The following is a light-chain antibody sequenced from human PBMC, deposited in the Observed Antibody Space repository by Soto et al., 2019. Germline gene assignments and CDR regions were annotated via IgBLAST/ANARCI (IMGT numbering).Light chain of an antibody. CDR1: QSVLYSSNDKNF. CDR2: WAS. CDR3: HQYYSAPWT. V-gene: IGKV4-1*01. J-gene: IGKJ1*01. Sequence: DIVMTQSPDSLAVSLGERATINCKSSQSVLYSSNDKNFLTWYQQKPGQPPKLLIYWASTRESGVPDRFSGSGSGTDFTLTTSSLQAEDVGVYYCHQYYSAPWTFGQGTKVEIK.